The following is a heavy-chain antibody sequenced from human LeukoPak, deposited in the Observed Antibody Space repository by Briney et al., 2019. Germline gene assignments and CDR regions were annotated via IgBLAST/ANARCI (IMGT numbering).Heavy chain of an antibody. D-gene: IGHD3-22*01. CDR3: ATTHCYESTGYAAY. CDR2: INNDGSNT. J-gene: IGHJ4*02. Sequence: GGSLRLSCAASGFTFSSYNMNWVRQAPGKGLVWVSRINNDGSNTGYADSVKGRFTISRDNAKNTLYLQMNSLGVEDTAVNYCATTHCYESTGYAAYWGQGTLVTVSS. V-gene: IGHV3-74*01. CDR1: GFTFSSYN.